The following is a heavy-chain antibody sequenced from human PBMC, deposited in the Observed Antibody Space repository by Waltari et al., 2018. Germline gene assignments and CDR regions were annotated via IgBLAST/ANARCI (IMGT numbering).Heavy chain of an antibody. V-gene: IGHV3-23*04. D-gene: IGHD2-15*01. CDR2: ISGSGGST. Sequence: EVQLVESGGGLVQPGGSLRLSCAASGFTFSSYAMSWVRQAPGKGLECGSAISGSGGSTYYADSVKGRFTISRDNSKNPLYLQMNSLRAEDTAVYYCAKEGYWSGGSCAFLDYWGQGTLSPSPQ. CDR1: GFTFSSYA. J-gene: IGHJ4*02. CDR3: AKEGYWSGGSCAFLDY.